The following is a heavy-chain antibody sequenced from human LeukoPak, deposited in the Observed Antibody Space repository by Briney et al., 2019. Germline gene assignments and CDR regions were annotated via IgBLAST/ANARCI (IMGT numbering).Heavy chain of an antibody. J-gene: IGHJ4*02. V-gene: IGHV3-30*18. D-gene: IGHD4-17*01. CDR2: ISYDGSNK. CDR3: AKDDYGFDY. Sequence: PGGSLRLSCAASGFTFGDFDMHWVRQAPGKGLEWVAVISYDGSNKYYADSVKGRFTISRDNSKSTLYLQMNGLRGEDTAVYYCAKDDYGFDYWGQGTLVTVSS. CDR1: GFTFGDFD.